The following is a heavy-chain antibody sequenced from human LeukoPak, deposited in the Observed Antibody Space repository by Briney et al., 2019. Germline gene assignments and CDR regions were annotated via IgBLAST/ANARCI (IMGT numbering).Heavy chain of an antibody. CDR1: GFSFNIYA. CDR3: GQNWNFDS. Sequence: PGGSLRLSCSASGFSFNIYAVGWVRQAPGKGLQWASTISAGGDGTYYTASVKGRFTISRDNSKNTVSLQMNSLRAEDTAIYYCGQNWNFDSWGQGTLVTVSS. CDR2: ISAGGDGT. J-gene: IGHJ4*02. D-gene: IGHD1-1*01. V-gene: IGHV3-23*01.